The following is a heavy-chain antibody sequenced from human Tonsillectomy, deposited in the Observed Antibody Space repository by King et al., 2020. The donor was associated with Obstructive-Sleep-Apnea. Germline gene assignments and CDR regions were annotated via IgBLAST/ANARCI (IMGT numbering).Heavy chain of an antibody. CDR1: GGSISSGGYY. V-gene: IGHV4-31*03. CDR2: IYYSGST. J-gene: IGHJ3*02. CDR3: ARMKVAKGWDDAFDI. D-gene: IGHD2-15*01. Sequence: QLQESGPGLVKPSQTLSLTCTVSGGSISSGGYYWSWIRQHPEKGLEWIGYIYYSGSTYYNPSLKSRVTISVDTSKNQFSLKLSSVTAADTAVYYCARMKVAKGWDDAFDIWGQGTMVTVSS.